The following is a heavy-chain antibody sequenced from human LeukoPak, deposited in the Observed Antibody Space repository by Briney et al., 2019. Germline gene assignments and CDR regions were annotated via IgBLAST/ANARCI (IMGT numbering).Heavy chain of an antibody. Sequence: ASVKVSCKASGYTFTGYYMHWVRQAPGQGLEWMGWIIPNSGGTNYAQKFQGRVTMTRDTSISTAYMELSRLRSDDTAVYYCARGMWFGELPAYWGQGTLVTVSS. D-gene: IGHD3-10*01. J-gene: IGHJ4*02. CDR1: GYTFTGYY. V-gene: IGHV1-2*02. CDR2: IIPNSGGT. CDR3: ARGMWFGELPAY.